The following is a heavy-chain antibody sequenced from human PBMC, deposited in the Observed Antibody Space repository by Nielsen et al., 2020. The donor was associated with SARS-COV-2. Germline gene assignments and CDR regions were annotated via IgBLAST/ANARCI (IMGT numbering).Heavy chain of an antibody. Sequence: KVSCKGSGYSFTSYWLGWVRQMPGKGLAWMGIIYPGDSDTRYSPSFQGQVTISADKSISTAYLQWSSLKASDTAMYYCARQIGASIAAAGHYYYYGMDVWSQGTTVTVSS. CDR3: ARQIGASIAAAGHYYYYGMDV. J-gene: IGHJ6*02. D-gene: IGHD6-13*01. CDR1: GYSFTSYW. V-gene: IGHV5-51*01. CDR2: IYPGDSDT.